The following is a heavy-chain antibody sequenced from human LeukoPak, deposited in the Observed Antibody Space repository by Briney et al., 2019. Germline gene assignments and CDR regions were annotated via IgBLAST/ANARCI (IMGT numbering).Heavy chain of an antibody. D-gene: IGHD3-10*01. CDR1: GFTVSSNY. CDR2: ISSSSSTI. V-gene: IGHV3-48*04. CDR3: AREGRKDYYGSGSYFDY. Sequence: GGSLRLSCAASGFTVSSNYMSWVRQAPGKGLEWVSYISSSSSTIYYADSVKGRFTISRDNAKNSLYLQMNSLRAEDTAVYYCAREGRKDYYGSGSYFDYWGQGTLVTVSS. J-gene: IGHJ4*02.